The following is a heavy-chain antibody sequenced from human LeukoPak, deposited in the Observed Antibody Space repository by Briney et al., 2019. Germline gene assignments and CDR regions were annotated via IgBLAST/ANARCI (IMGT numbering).Heavy chain of an antibody. J-gene: IGHJ6*02. Sequence: SETLSLTCTVSGGSISSYYWSWIRQPPGKGLEWIGEINHSGSTNYNPSLKSRVTISVDTSKNQFSLKLSSVTAADTAVYYCARGRNNWSLYYYYGMDVWGQGTTVTVSS. CDR3: ARGRNNWSLYYYYGMDV. CDR1: GGSISSYY. CDR2: INHSGST. V-gene: IGHV4-34*01. D-gene: IGHD1-20*01.